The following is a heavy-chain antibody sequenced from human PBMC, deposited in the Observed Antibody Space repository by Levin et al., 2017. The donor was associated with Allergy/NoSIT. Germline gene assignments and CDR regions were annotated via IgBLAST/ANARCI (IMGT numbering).Heavy chain of an antibody. CDR3: ARVRFGSSSRSYYYYGMDV. CDR2: TYYRSKWYN. D-gene: IGHD6-6*01. CDR1: GASVSSNSAA. V-gene: IGHV6-1*01. J-gene: IGHJ6*02. Sequence: SETLSLTCAISGASVSSNSAAWNWIRQSPSRGLEWLGRTYYRSKWYNDYAVSVKSRITINPDTSKNLFSLQLNSVTPEDTAVYYCARVRFGSSSRSYYYYGMDVWGQGTTVTVSS.